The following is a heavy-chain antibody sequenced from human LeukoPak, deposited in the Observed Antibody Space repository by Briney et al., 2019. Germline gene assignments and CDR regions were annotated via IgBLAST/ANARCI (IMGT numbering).Heavy chain of an antibody. CDR1: GFTFSSYG. CDR2: IFPSGGEI. V-gene: IGHV3-23*01. J-gene: IGHJ4*02. D-gene: IGHD2/OR15-2a*01. CDR3: ATYRQVLLPFES. Sequence: GGSLRLSCAASGFTFSSYGMSWVRQAPGKGLEWVSSIFPSGGEIHYADSVRGRFTISRDDSKSTLSLQMNSLRAEDTAIYYCATYRQVLLPFESWGQGTLVTVSS.